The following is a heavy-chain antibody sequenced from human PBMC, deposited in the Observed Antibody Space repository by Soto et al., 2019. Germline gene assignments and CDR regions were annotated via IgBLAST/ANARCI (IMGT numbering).Heavy chain of an antibody. D-gene: IGHD3-22*01. CDR3: APGNITMIVGDYYYYGMDV. Sequence: QVQLVQSGAEVKKPGSSVKVSCKASGGTFSSYAISWVRQAPGQGLEWMGGIIPIFGTANYAQKFQGRVTITADESTSPAYMELSSLRSEDTAVYYCAPGNITMIVGDYYYYGMDVWGQGTTVTVSS. CDR2: IIPIFGTA. CDR1: GGTFSSYA. V-gene: IGHV1-69*01. J-gene: IGHJ6*02.